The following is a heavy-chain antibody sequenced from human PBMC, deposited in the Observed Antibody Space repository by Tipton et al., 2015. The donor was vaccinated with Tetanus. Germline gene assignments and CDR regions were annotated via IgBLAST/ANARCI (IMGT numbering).Heavy chain of an antibody. J-gene: IGHJ4*02. Sequence: TLSLTCNVSGVSVTTYHWSWIRQPPGKGLEWIGYITDTGRTNYSPSLRNRLTISIDTSKTHFSLRLDSVTAADTAVYYCVRGRGLGAYSFGFEYWGRGTHVSVSS. V-gene: IGHV4-59*02. CDR1: GVSVTTYH. CDR3: VRGRGLGAYSFGFEY. CDR2: ITDTGRT. D-gene: IGHD5-18*01.